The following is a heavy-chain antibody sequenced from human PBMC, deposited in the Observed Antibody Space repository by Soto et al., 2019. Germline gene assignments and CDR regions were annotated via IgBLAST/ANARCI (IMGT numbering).Heavy chain of an antibody. V-gene: IGHV5-51*01. CDR3: ARQAVGAFDS. D-gene: IGHD1-26*01. CDR1: GYRFTSNW. Sequence: PGESLKISCKASGYRFTSNWIGWVRQMPGKGLEWMGIIYPGDSDTRFSPSFQGQVTMSADKSISTVYLHWSSLKASDTAMYYCARQAVGAFDSWGQGTMVTVSS. CDR2: IYPGDSDT. J-gene: IGHJ3*02.